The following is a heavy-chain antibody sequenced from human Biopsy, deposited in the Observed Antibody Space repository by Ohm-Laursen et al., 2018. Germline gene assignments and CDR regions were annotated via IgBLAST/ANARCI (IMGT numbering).Heavy chain of an antibody. V-gene: IGHV4-59*01. J-gene: IGHJ3*01. CDR3: ARLYRLDDYWNDDPPDAFDV. D-gene: IGHD3-3*01. CDR1: GGSINYFY. CDR2: ISDRGTT. Sequence: TLSLTCTVSGGSINYFYWSWIRQSPRKGLEWIGHISDRGTTNYNPSLRGRVTISVDTSKKQFSLKLSSVTAADTAVFFCARLYRLDDYWNDDPPDAFDVWGQGTMVTVSS.